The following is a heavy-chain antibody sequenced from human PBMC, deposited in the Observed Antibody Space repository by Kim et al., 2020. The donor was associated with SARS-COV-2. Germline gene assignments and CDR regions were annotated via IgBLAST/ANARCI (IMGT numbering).Heavy chain of an antibody. D-gene: IGHD3-22*01. CDR3: ARDDSSGYSGAFDI. V-gene: IGHV1-69*13. CDR1: GGTFSSYA. J-gene: IGHJ3*02. CDR2: IIPIFGTA. Sequence: SVKVSCKASGGTFSSYAISWVRQAPGQGLEWMGGIIPIFGTANYAQKFQGRVTITADESTSTAYMELSSLRSEDTAVYYCARDDSSGYSGAFDIWGQGTMVTVSS.